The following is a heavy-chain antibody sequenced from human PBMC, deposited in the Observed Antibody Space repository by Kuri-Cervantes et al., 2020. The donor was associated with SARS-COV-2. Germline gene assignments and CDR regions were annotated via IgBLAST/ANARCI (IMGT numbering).Heavy chain of an antibody. Sequence: GGSLRLSCAASGFTFSSYWMHWVRQAPGNGLVWVSRINSDGSSTSYADSVKGRFTISRDNAKNTLYLQMNSLRAEDTAVYYCATLDGMDVWGQGTTVTVSS. CDR3: ATLDGMDV. J-gene: IGHJ6*02. V-gene: IGHV3-74*01. CDR1: GFTFSSYW. CDR2: INSDGSST.